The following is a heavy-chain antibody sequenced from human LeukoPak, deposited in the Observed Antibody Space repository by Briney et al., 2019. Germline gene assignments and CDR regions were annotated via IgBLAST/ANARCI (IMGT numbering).Heavy chain of an antibody. CDR1: GYTFTSYA. D-gene: IGHD5-24*01. CDR2: INAGNGNT. Sequence: ASVKVSCKASGYTFTSYAMHWVRQAPGQRLEWMGWINAGNGNTKYSQKFQGRVTITRDTSASTAYMELSSLRSEDTAVYYCARDEGPDGYPQPFDYWGQETLVTVSS. J-gene: IGHJ4*02. V-gene: IGHV1-3*01. CDR3: ARDEGPDGYPQPFDY.